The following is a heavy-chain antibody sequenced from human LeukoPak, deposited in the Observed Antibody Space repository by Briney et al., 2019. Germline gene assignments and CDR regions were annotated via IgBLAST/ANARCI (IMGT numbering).Heavy chain of an antibody. V-gene: IGHV4-38-2*02. J-gene: IGHJ4*02. D-gene: IGHD1-1*01. CDR2: IHHSGST. CDR3: TAERAGTIVDY. Sequence: PSETLSLTCTVSGYSISSGYYWGWIRQPPGKGPEWIGSIHHSGSTYYNPSLKSRVTISIDTSKNQFSLKLSSVTAADTAVYYCTAERAGTIVDYWGQGTLVTVSS. CDR1: GYSISSGYY.